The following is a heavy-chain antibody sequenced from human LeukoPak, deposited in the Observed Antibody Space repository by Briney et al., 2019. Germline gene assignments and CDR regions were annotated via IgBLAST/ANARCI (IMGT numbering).Heavy chain of an antibody. D-gene: IGHD1-26*01. V-gene: IGHV1-2*02. Sequence: ASVKVSCKASGYTFTDYYMHWVRQAPGQGLEWMGWINPNSGGTNYAQKFQGRVTMTRDTSISTAYMELSRLRSDDTAVYYCARDLSGSYEDAFDIWGQGTMVTVSS. J-gene: IGHJ3*02. CDR1: GYTFTDYY. CDR3: ARDLSGSYEDAFDI. CDR2: INPNSGGT.